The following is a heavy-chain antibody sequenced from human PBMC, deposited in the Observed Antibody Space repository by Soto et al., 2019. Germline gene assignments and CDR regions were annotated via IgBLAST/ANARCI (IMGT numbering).Heavy chain of an antibody. CDR2: IWYNGSNK. J-gene: IGHJ4*02. V-gene: IGHV3-33*01. CDR1: GFTFSSYG. CDR3: ARDSGQLWSQYYFDY. D-gene: IGHD5-18*01. Sequence: SGGSLRLSCAASGFTFSSYGMHWARQAPGKGLEWVAVIWYNGSNKYYADSVKGRFTISRDNSKNTLYLQMNSLRAEDTAVYYCARDSGQLWSQYYFDYWGQGTRVTVSS.